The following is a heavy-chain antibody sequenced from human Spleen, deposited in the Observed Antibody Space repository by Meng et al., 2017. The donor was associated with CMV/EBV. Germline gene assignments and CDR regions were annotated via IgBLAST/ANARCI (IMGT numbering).Heavy chain of an antibody. CDR3: ARTHYDRSGYFPNYFDY. Sequence: SETLSLTCTVSGGSISSYYWSWVRQAPGKGLEWIGYIYDSGSTNYNPSLKSRVSISVDTSKTQFSLKLSSVPTVGTAVYYCARTHYDRSGYFPNYFDYWGQGTQVTVSS. J-gene: IGHJ4*02. CDR1: GGSISSYY. V-gene: IGHV4-59*01. CDR2: IYDSGST. D-gene: IGHD3-22*01.